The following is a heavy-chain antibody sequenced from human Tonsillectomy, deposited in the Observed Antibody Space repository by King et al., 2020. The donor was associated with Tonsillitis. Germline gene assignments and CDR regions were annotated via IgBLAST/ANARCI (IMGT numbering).Heavy chain of an antibody. Sequence: QVQLQQWGAELLKPSETLSLTCAVYGGSFSGYYWSWIRRLPGKGLEWIGEINHSGSTNSNPSLKSRVTISVDTSKNQFSLKLSSATAADTAVYYLARFPLEWLGGAFDIWGQGTMVAVSS. CDR3: ARFPLEWLGGAFDI. D-gene: IGHD6-19*01. CDR2: INHSGST. CDR1: GGSFSGYY. V-gene: IGHV4-34*01. J-gene: IGHJ3*02.